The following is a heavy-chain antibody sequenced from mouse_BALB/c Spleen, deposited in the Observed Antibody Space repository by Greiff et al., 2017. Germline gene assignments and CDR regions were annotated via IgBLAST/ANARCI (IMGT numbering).Heavy chain of an antibody. D-gene: IGHD1-1*01. CDR1: GFTFSSYA. J-gene: IGHJ4*01. Sequence: EVKLVESGGGLVKPGGSLKLSCAASGFTFSSYAMSWVRQTPEKRLEWVASISSGGSTYYPDSVKGRFTISRDNARNILYLQMSSLRSEDTAMYYCARGQGYGSSYDYAMDNWGQGTSVTVSS. CDR2: ISSGGST. CDR3: ARGQGYGSSYDYAMDN. V-gene: IGHV5-6-5*01.